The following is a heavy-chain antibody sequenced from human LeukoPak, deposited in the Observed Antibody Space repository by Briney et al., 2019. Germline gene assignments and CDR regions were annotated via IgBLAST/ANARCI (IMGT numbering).Heavy chain of an antibody. D-gene: IGHD1-26*01. CDR1: GGSISSSSYY. Sequence: ETLSLTCTVSGGSISSSSYYWGWIRQPPGKGLEWIGSIYYSGSTYYNPSLKSRVTISVDTSKNQFSLKLSSVTAADTAVYYCARGGVGATFGMDVWGQGTTVTVSS. J-gene: IGHJ6*02. CDR3: ARGGVGATFGMDV. V-gene: IGHV4-39*07. CDR2: IYYSGST.